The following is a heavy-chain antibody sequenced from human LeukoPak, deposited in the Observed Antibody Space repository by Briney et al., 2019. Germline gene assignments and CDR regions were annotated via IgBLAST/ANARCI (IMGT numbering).Heavy chain of an antibody. CDR1: GLTVSSNY. D-gene: IGHD3-16*02. J-gene: IGHJ4*02. Sequence: GGSLRLSCAASGLTVSSNYVSWVRQAPGKGLEWVSVIYSGGSTYYADSVKGRFTISRDNSKNTLYLQMNSLRAEDTAVFYCARFMITFGGVIINQPRYFDYWGQGTLVTVSS. V-gene: IGHV3-66*01. CDR3: ARFMITFGGVIINQPRYFDY. CDR2: IYSGGST.